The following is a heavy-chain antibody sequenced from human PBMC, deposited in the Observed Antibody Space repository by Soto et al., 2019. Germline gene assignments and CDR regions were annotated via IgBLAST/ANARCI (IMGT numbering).Heavy chain of an antibody. CDR3: AKVSCSGGSCYSSGYNWFDP. CDR2: ISGSGGST. V-gene: IGHV3-23*01. CDR1: GFTFSSYA. D-gene: IGHD2-15*01. J-gene: IGHJ5*02. Sequence: LRLSCAASGFTFSSYAMSWVRQAPGKGLEWVSAISGSGGSTYYADSVKGRFTISRDNSKNTLYLQMNSLRAEDTAVYYCAKVSCSGGSCYSSGYNWFDPWGQGTLVTVSS.